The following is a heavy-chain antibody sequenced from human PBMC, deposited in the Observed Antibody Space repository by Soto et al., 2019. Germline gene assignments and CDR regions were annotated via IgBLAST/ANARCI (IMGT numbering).Heavy chain of an antibody. CDR3: ARNVVAANDKPGDYIDY. J-gene: IGHJ4*02. Sequence: SETLSLTCTVSGGSISSYYWSWIRQPPGKGLEWIGYIYYSGSTNYNPSLKSRVTISVDTSKNQFSLKLSSVTAADTAVYYCARNVVAANDKPGDYIDYWGQGTLVTVSS. V-gene: IGHV4-59*01. CDR2: IYYSGST. CDR1: GGSISSYY. D-gene: IGHD2-15*01.